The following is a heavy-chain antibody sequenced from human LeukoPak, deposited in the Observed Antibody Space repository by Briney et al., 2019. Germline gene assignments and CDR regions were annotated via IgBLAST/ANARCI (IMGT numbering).Heavy chain of an antibody. CDR2: IAPEGTT. V-gene: IGHV3-74*01. Sequence: GGSLRLSCAGSRFVLSNSWIHWVRQPPGKGLVWVSRIAPEGTTSYADFVKGRFTISRDNTKNTVYLQMNSLRAEDTAAYYCATVFDDPWGQGTLVTVSS. CDR3: ATVFDDP. D-gene: IGHD5/OR15-5a*01. J-gene: IGHJ5*02. CDR1: RFVLSNSW.